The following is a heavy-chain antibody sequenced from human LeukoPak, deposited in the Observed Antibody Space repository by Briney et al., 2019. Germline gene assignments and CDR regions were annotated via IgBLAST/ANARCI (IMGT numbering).Heavy chain of an antibody. D-gene: IGHD2-15*01. CDR1: GFTFSSYS. CDR2: ISSSSLYI. CDR3: ARNSAPYYYYYMDV. V-gene: IGHV3-21*01. Sequence: GGSLRLSCEASGFTFSSYSMNWVRQAPGKGLEWVSSISSSSLYIYYADSVKGRFTISRDNAKKSLYVQINSLRAEDTAVYYCARNSAPYYYYYMDVWGKGTTVTVSS. J-gene: IGHJ6*03.